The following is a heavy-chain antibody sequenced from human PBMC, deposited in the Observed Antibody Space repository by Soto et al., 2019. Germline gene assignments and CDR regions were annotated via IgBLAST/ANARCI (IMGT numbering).Heavy chain of an antibody. CDR3: VRTARQGAVAPHWFDR. Sequence: SETLSLTCTVSGASISSTDYYWSWIRQAPGKGLEWIGYVYYTGSTYYNPSLTSRLTISVDTSKNQFSLKLTSMTAAETAVYYCVRTARQGAVAPHWFDRWGQGTQVT. V-gene: IGHV4-30-4*01. D-gene: IGHD2-21*02. CDR1: GASISSTDYY. J-gene: IGHJ5*02. CDR2: VYYTGST.